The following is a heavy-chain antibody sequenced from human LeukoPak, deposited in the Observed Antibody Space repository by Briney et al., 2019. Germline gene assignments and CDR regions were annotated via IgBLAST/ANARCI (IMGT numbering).Heavy chain of an antibody. V-gene: IGHV3-15*01. Sequence: GGSLRLSCVDSGFTFTNAWMSWVRQAPGKGLEWVGRIKSKTDGETTNYAEPVRGRFTISRDDSKSAVYLQMNSLKIEDTAVYYCTTDLGTYYHGSQRLIPIDYWGQGTLVTVSS. CDR3: TTDLGTYYHGSQRLIPIDY. CDR1: GFTFTNAW. J-gene: IGHJ4*02. D-gene: IGHD3-10*01. CDR2: IKSKTDGETT.